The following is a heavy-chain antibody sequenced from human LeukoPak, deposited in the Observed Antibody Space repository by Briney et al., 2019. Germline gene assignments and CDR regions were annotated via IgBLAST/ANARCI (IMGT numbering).Heavy chain of an antibody. CDR2: IYYSGST. Sequence: SETLSLTCTVSGGSISSGSYYWGWIRQPPGKGLEWIGSIYYSGSTYYNPSLKSRVTISVDTSKNQFSLKLSSVTAADTAVYYCAKGIVVVIYAFDIWGQGTMVTVSS. J-gene: IGHJ3*02. CDR1: GGSISSGSYY. V-gene: IGHV4-39*01. CDR3: AKGIVVVIYAFDI. D-gene: IGHD3-22*01.